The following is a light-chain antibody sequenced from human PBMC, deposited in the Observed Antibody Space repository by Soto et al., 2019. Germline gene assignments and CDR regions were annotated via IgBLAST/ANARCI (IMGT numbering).Light chain of an antibody. CDR1: QSVSSSY. V-gene: IGKV3-20*01. CDR2: GAS. J-gene: IGKJ3*01. Sequence: EIVLTQSPGTLSLSPGERATLSCRASQSVSSSYLAWYQQKPGQAPRLLIYGASSRATGIPDRFSGSGSGTDFTLTISRLEPEDFAVYYCQQYSSSLFTFGPGTKVEIK. CDR3: QQYSSSLFT.